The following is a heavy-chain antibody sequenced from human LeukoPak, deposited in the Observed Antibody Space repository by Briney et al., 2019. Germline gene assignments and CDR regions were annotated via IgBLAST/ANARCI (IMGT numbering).Heavy chain of an antibody. CDR1: GGSVSSGSYY. D-gene: IGHD1-26*01. J-gene: IGHJ4*02. CDR3: ARDGRFPPEVLPRYFDY. V-gene: IGHV4-39*07. CDR2: IYYSGST. Sequence: SETLSLTCTVSGGSVSSGSYYWGWIRQPPGKGLEWIGNIYYSGSTYYDPSLKSRVTISVETSKNQFSLKLSSVTAADTAVYYCARDGRFPPEVLPRYFDYWGQGTLVTVSS.